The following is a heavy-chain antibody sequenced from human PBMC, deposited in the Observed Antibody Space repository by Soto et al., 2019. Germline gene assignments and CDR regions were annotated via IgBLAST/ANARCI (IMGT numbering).Heavy chain of an antibody. CDR2: IYYSGST. V-gene: IGHV4-59*01. Sequence: SETLSLISTVSGGSISSYYWSWIRQPPGKGLEWIGYIYYSGSTNYNPSLKSRVTISVDTSKNQFSLKLSSVTAADTAVYYCERSLYDCVLGSYRFGWFDPGVQRTLVTVST. J-gene: IGHJ5*02. CDR1: GGSISSYY. CDR3: ERSLYDCVLGSYRFGWFDP. D-gene: IGHD3-16*02.